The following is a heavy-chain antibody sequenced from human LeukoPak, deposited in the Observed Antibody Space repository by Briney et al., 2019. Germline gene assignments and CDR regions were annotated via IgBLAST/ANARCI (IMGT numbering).Heavy chain of an antibody. J-gene: IGHJ4*02. CDR2: INYSGRT. CDR1: DDSISNNRYF. CDR3: ARMSTVVTRGVFDY. Sequence: SSETLSLTCTISDDSISNNRYFWAWIRQPPGKGLEWIGSINYSGRTYYNPSLKSRVTMSVDTSKNQFSLKLSSVTAADTAVYYCARMSTVVTRGVFDYWGQGTLVTVSS. V-gene: IGHV4-39*07. D-gene: IGHD4-23*01.